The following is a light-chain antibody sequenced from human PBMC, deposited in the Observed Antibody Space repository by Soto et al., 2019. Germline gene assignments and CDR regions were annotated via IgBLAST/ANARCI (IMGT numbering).Light chain of an antibody. V-gene: IGKV3-11*01. Sequence: EIVLTQSPASLSLSPGERATLSCRASQSVDNYLVWYQQKAGQAPRLLIFGASNRATGIPARFSGSGSGTDFTLTINSLEPDDFEVYYCQQRDSWPITFGQGTRLEIK. CDR2: GAS. J-gene: IGKJ5*01. CDR3: QQRDSWPIT. CDR1: QSVDNY.